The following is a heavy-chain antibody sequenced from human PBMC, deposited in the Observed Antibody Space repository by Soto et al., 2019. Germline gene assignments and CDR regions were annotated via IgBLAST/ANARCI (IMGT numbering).Heavy chain of an antibody. J-gene: IGHJ4*01. V-gene: IGHV3-33*01. CDR2: IYYDGSNR. Sequence: QVQLVESGGGVVQPGGSLRLSCAASGFTFGTYAMHWVRQAPGKGLEWVAVIYYDGSNRYYGDAVKGRFTISRDNSKSTPYLQMSSLRAEETAVYYCARAFCTNGVCYYFFDYWGHGTLVTVSS. CDR1: GFTFGTYA. CDR3: ARAFCTNGVCYYFFDY. D-gene: IGHD2-8*01.